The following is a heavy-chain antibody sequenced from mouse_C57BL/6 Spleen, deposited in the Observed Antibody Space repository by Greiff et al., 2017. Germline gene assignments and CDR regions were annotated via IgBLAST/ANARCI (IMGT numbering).Heavy chain of an antibody. D-gene: IGHD4-1*01. CDR2: IRSKSNNYAT. Sequence: EVKLVESGGGLVQPKGSLKLSCAASGFSFNTYAMNWVRQAPGKGLEWVARIRSKSNNYATYYADSVKDRFTISRDDSESMLYLQMNNLKTEDTAMYYGVREELTGDYFDYWGQGTTLTVSS. CDR3: VREELTGDYFDY. J-gene: IGHJ2*01. CDR1: GFSFNTYA. V-gene: IGHV10-1*01.